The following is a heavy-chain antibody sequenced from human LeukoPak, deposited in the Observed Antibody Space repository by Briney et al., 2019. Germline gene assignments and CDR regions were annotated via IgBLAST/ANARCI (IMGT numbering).Heavy chain of an antibody. CDR2: ISSSGSTI. CDR1: GFTFSSCE. D-gene: IGHD3-16*02. CDR3: ARGALGLRLGELSLYIDY. V-gene: IGHV3-48*03. J-gene: IGHJ4*02. Sequence: GGSLRLSCAASGFTFSSCEMNWVRQAPGKGLEWVSYISSSGSTIYYADSVKGRFTISRDNAKNSLYLRMNSLRAEDTAVYYCARGALGLRLGELSLYIDYWGQGTLVTVSS.